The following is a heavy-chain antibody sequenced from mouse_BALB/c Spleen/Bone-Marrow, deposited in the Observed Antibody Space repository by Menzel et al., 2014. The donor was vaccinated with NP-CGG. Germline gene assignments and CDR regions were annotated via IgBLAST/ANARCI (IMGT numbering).Heavy chain of an antibody. CDR1: GYTFTDYY. CDR2: VNPYNGGT. V-gene: IGHV1-19*01. CDR3: ARPPYYGNYDDY. Sequence: EVQLQQSGPELVKPGASVKMSCKASGYTFTDYYMDWVKQSHGESFEWIGRVNPYNGGTSYNQKFKGKATLTVDKSSSTSYMELISLTSEDSAVYYCARPPYYGNYDDYWGQGTTLTVSS. J-gene: IGHJ2*01. D-gene: IGHD2-10*01.